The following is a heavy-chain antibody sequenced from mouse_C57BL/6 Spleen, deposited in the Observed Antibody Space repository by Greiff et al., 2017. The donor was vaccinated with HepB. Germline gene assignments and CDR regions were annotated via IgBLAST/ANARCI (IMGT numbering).Heavy chain of an antibody. Sequence: EVQLQQSGPELVKPGASVKMSCKASGYTFTDYNMHWVKQSHGKSLEWIGYINPNNGGTSYNPKFKGKATLTVNKSSSTAYMELRSLTSEDSAVYCCARSATVVAPDYAMDYWGQGTSVTVSS. D-gene: IGHD1-1*01. CDR3: ARSATVVAPDYAMDY. J-gene: IGHJ4*01. CDR2: INPNNGGT. CDR1: GYTFTDYN. V-gene: IGHV1-22*01.